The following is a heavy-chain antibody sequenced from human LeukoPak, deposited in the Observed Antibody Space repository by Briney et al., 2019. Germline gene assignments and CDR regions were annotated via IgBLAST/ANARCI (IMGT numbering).Heavy chain of an antibody. V-gene: IGHV4-4*02. D-gene: IGHD6-25*01. J-gene: IGHJ3*02. CDR2: IYHSGST. CDR1: GGSISSSNW. Sequence: PSETLSLTCAVSGGSISSSNWWSWVRQPPGKGLEWIGEIYHSGSTTYNPTLKSRVTISVDKSKNQFSLKVSPVTAAATSVYYCARPTGRGGYPTDPFDIWGQGTMVTVSS. CDR3: ARPTGRGGYPTDPFDI.